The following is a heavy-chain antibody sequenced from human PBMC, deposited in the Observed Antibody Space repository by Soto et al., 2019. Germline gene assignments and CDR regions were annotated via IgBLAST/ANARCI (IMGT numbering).Heavy chain of an antibody. CDR1: GFTFSSYW. J-gene: IGHJ5*02. CDR2: INSDGSST. D-gene: IGHD4-17*01. Sequence: GGSLRLSCAAPGFTFSSYWMHWVRQAPGKGLVWVSRINSDGSSTSYADSVKGRFTISRDNAKNTLYLQMNSLRAEDTAVYYCARDTSMTNNWFDPWGQGTLVTVSS. CDR3: ARDTSMTNNWFDP. V-gene: IGHV3-74*01.